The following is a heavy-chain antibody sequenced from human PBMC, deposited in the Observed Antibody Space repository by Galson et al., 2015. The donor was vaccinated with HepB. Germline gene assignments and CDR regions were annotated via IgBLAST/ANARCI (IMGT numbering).Heavy chain of an antibody. CDR3: AREFRIAARPLFDY. J-gene: IGHJ4*02. Sequence: SLRLSCAASGFTFSSYAMHWVRQAPGKGLEWVAVISYDGSNKYYADSVKGRFTISRDNSKNTLYLQMNSLRAEDTAVYYCAREFRIAARPLFDYWGQGTLVTVSS. CDR2: ISYDGSNK. V-gene: IGHV3-30-3*01. CDR1: GFTFSSYA. D-gene: IGHD6-6*01.